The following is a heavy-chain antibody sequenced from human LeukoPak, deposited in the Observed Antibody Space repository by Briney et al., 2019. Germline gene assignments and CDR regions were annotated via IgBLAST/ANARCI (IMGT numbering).Heavy chain of an antibody. Sequence: ASVKVSCKASGYTFTGYYLHWVRQAPGQGLEWVGWINPNSGVTNYAQKLQGRVSMTSDTSISTVYMELSRLRSDDTAVYYCAKGELLLSASDYWGQGTLVTVSS. CDR1: GYTFTGYY. V-gene: IGHV1-2*02. D-gene: IGHD2-15*01. CDR2: INPNSGVT. CDR3: AKGELLLSASDY. J-gene: IGHJ4*02.